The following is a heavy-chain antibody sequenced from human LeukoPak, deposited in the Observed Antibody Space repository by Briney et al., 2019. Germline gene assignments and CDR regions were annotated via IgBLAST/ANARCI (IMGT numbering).Heavy chain of an antibody. CDR3: ARPGPAAGFDY. J-gene: IGHJ4*02. Sequence: ASVKVSCKASGYTFTSYYMHWVRQAPGQGLEWMRIINPSGGSTSYAQKFQGRVTMTRDTSTSTVYMELSSLRSEDTAVYYCARPGPAAGFDYWGQGTLVTVSS. CDR2: INPSGGST. CDR1: GYTFTSYY. V-gene: IGHV1-46*01. D-gene: IGHD6-13*01.